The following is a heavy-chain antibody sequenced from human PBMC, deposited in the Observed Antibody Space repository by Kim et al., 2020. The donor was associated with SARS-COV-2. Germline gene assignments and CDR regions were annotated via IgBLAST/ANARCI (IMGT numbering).Heavy chain of an antibody. CDR2: ISSNGGST. J-gene: IGHJ4*02. D-gene: IGHD2-21*02. CDR1: GFTFSSYA. V-gene: IGHV3-64*01. CDR3: ARGVVVTANIDY. Sequence: GGSLRLSCAASGFTFSSYAMHWVRQAPGKGLEYVSAISSNGGSTYYANSVKGRFTISRDNSKNTLYLQMGSLRAEDMAVYYCARGVVVTANIDYWGQGTLVTVSS.